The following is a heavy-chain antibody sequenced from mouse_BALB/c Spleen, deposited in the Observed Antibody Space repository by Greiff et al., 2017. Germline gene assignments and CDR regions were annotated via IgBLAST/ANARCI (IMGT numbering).Heavy chain of an antibody. CDR2: ISSGGST. D-gene: IGHD2-1*01. V-gene: IGHV5-6-5*01. J-gene: IGHJ3*01. Sequence: EVKVEESGGGLVKPGGSLKLSCAASGFTFSSYAMSWVRQTPEKRLEWVASISSGGSTYYPDSVKGRFTISRDNARNILYLQMSSLRSEDTAMYYCAREGYGNYFAYWGQGTLVTVSA. CDR1: GFTFSSYA. CDR3: AREGYGNYFAY.